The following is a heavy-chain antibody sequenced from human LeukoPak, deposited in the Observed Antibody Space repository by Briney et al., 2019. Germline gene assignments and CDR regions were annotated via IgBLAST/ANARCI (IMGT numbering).Heavy chain of an antibody. J-gene: IGHJ4*02. CDR1: GDSVSSNSAS. CDR2: TYYRSKWYY. V-gene: IGHV6-1*01. Sequence: SQTLSLTCAISGDSVSSNSASWHWIRQSPSRGQEWLGRTYYRSKWYYDYAVSVKSRITIKPDPSNNQVSLQLNSVTPEDTAVYDCARDGYYAGYDFDSWGQGTLVTVSS. D-gene: IGHD3-3*01. CDR3: ARDGYYAGYDFDS.